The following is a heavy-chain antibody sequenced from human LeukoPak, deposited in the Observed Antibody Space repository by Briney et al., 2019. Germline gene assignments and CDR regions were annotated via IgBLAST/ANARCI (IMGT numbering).Heavy chain of an antibody. CDR1: GFTFSSYE. V-gene: IGHV3-48*03. Sequence: GGSLRLSCAVSGFTFSSYEMHWVRQAPGKGLEWVSYISSSASTIYYADSVKGRFTISRDNAKSSLYLQMNSLKAEDTAIYYCAREASWYFDLWGRGTLVTVSS. CDR2: ISSSASTI. CDR3: AREASWYFDL. J-gene: IGHJ2*01.